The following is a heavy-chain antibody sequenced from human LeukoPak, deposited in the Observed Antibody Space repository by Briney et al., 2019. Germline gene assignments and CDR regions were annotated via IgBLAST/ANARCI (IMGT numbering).Heavy chain of an antibody. Sequence: GGSLRLSCAASGFTFSSYWMHWVRQAPGKGLVWVSRINTNGSPTQYADSVKGRFTISRDNAKNTLYLQMNSLRAEDTAVYYCARTGGSYPYYFEYWGQGTLVTVSS. CDR2: INTNGSPT. V-gene: IGHV3-74*01. D-gene: IGHD1-26*01. J-gene: IGHJ4*02. CDR1: GFTFSSYW. CDR3: ARTGGSYPYYFEY.